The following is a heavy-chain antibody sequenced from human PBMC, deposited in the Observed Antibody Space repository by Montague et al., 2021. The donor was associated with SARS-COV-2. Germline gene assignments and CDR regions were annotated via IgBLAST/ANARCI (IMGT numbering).Heavy chain of an antibody. CDR1: GFTSGDYH. V-gene: IGHV3-7*03. J-gene: IGHJ4*02. CDR3: ARSPRGSGTGWLDY. D-gene: IGHD3/OR15-3a*01. CDR2: INQDETAK. Sequence: SRRLSCAASGFTSGDYHMTWVRQAPGKGLQWVANINQDETAKTYVDSVKGRFTISRDNAKNSLILQMNSLKDEDTAVYYCARSPRGSGTGWLDYWGQGTLVTVSS.